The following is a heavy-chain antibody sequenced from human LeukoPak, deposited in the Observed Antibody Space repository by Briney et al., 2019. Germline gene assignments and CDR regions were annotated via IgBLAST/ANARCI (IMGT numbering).Heavy chain of an antibody. V-gene: IGHV1-2*02. Sequence: ASVKVSCKPSGYTFTTYYMHWIRQAPGQGLEWMGWINPNSGGTNYAQKFQGRVTMTRDTSISTAYMELSRLRSDDTAVYYCAREEETTCEHWGQGTLVTVSS. CDR3: AREEETTCEH. CDR2: INPNSGGT. D-gene: IGHD1-1*01. CDR1: GYTFTTYY. J-gene: IGHJ1*01.